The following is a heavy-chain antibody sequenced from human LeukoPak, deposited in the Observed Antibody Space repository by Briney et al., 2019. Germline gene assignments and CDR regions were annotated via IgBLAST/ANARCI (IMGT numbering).Heavy chain of an antibody. CDR2: IYYSGST. CDR3: XXTXIAVAGTRLWYNWFDP. V-gene: IGHV4-39*01. D-gene: IGHD6-19*01. CDR1: GGSISSSSYY. J-gene: IGHJ5*02. Sequence: SETLSLTCTVSGGSISSSSYYWGWIRQPPGKGLEWIGSIYYSGSTYYNPSLKSRVTISVDTSKNQFSLKLSSVTAADTAVYYXXXTXIAVAGTRLWYNWFDPWGQGTLVTVSS.